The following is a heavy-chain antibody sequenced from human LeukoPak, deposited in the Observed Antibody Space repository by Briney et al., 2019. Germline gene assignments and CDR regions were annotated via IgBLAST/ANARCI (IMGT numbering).Heavy chain of an antibody. Sequence: SETLSLTCAVYGGSFSGYYWSWIRQPPGKGLEWIGEINHSGSTNYNPSLKSRVTISVDTSKNQFSLKLSSVTAADTAVYYCARSSREPNRRTGTTVNWFDPWGQGTLVTVSS. CDR2: INHSGST. D-gene: IGHD1-7*01. V-gene: IGHV4-34*01. J-gene: IGHJ5*02. CDR3: ARSSREPNRRTGTTVNWFDP. CDR1: GGSFSGYY.